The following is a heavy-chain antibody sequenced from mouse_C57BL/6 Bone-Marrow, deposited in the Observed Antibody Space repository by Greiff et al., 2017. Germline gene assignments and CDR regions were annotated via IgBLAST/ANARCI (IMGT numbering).Heavy chain of an antibody. CDR2: INPNNGGT. J-gene: IGHJ3*01. Sequence: VQLQQSGPELVKPGASVKISCKASGYKFTDYYMNWVKQSHGKSLEWIGDINPNNGGTSYNQKFKGKATLTIDTSSSTAYLELRSLTSEDSAVYYWANPAWFAYWGQGTLVTVSA. CDR3: ANPAWFAY. CDR1: GYKFTDYY. V-gene: IGHV1-26*01.